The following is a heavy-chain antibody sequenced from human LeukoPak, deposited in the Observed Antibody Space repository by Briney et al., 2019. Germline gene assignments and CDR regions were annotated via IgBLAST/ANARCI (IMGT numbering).Heavy chain of an antibody. Sequence: ASVKVSCKASGYIFTNCGISWVRQAPGQGLEWMGGIIPIFGTANYAQKFQGRVTITADESTSTAYMELSSLRSEDTAVYYCARGRDGYTYWGQGTLVTVSS. V-gene: IGHV1-69*13. CDR1: GYIFTNCG. D-gene: IGHD5-24*01. CDR3: ARGRDGYTY. J-gene: IGHJ4*02. CDR2: IIPIFGTA.